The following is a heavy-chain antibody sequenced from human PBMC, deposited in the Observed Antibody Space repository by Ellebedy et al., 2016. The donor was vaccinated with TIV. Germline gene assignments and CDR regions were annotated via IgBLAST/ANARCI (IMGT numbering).Heavy chain of an antibody. CDR1: GFTFRVNA. D-gene: IGHD1-14*01. V-gene: IGHV3-23*01. J-gene: IGHJ4*02. CDR2: IGVSGAST. CDR3: AKSPSRKPGLVDY. Sequence: PGGSLRLSCAASGFTFRVNAMTWVRQAPGKGLEWVSTIGVSGASTHYSDSVMGRFTISRDDPNSSLYLQMDGLTADDTAVYYCAKSPSRKPGLVDYWGQGTLVTVSS.